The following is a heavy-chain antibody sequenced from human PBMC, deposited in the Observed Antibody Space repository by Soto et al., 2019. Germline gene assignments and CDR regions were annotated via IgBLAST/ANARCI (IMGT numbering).Heavy chain of an antibody. CDR2: ISGSGGST. D-gene: IGHD5-12*01. J-gene: IGHJ4*02. Sequence: PGGSLRLSCAACGFTLSSYAISWVRQAPGKGLEWVSAISGSGGSTYYADSVKGRFTISRDNSKNTLYLQMNSLRAEDTAVYYCAKAEDIVATIYNYWGQGTLVTVSS. CDR1: GFTLSSYA. CDR3: AKAEDIVATIYNY. V-gene: IGHV3-23*01.